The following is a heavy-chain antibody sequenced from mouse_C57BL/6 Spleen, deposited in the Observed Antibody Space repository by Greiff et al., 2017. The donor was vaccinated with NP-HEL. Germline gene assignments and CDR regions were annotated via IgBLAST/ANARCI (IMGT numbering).Heavy chain of an antibody. CDR1: GYTFTDYY. J-gene: IGHJ3*01. D-gene: IGHD2-1*01. CDR2: IGPGSGST. Sequence: QVQLQQSGAELVKPWASVKISCKASGYTFTDYYINWVKQRPGQGLEWIGKIGPGSGSTYYNEKFKGKATLTADKSSSTAYMQLSSLTSEDSAVYFCASYGNYEAWFAYWGQGTLVTVSA. CDR3: ASYGNYEAWFAY. V-gene: IGHV1-77*01.